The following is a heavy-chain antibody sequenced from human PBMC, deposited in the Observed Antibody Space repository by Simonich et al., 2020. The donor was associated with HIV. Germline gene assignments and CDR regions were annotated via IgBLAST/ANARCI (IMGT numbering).Heavy chain of an antibody. CDR2: INHSESI. Sequence: QVQLLQWGAGVLKPSETLSLTCAVYGGSFSDYYWSWIRQPPGKGLEWIGEINHSESINSNPSLKSRVTRSVDTSKNQFSLKLSSVTAADTAVYYCARCLLSSTMTTRWFDPWGQGTLVTVSS. CDR1: GGSFSDYY. V-gene: IGHV4-34*02. D-gene: IGHD4-17*01. CDR3: ARCLLSSTMTTRWFDP. J-gene: IGHJ5*02.